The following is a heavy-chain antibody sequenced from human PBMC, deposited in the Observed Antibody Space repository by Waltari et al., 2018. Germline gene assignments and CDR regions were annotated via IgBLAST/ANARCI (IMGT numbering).Heavy chain of an antibody. J-gene: IGHJ4*02. Sequence: EVQLLESGGTLVQYGGSLRPPWSASGFTFSNYVCGWARWAPGEGLEWVSAIVGSGSSTVYADSVKGRFTISRDNSKNTLYLQMDSLRAEDTAVYYCVKGGCSSDSCLEYWGQGTLVTVSS. CDR2: IVGSGSST. CDR1: GFTFSNYV. D-gene: IGHD2-2*01. CDR3: VKGGCSSDSCLEY. V-gene: IGHV3-23*01.